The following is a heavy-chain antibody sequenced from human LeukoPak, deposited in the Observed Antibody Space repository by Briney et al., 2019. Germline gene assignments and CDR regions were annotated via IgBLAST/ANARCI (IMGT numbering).Heavy chain of an antibody. CDR2: INHSGST. CDR1: GGSFSGYY. Sequence: SETLSLTCAVYGGSFSGYYWSWIRQPPGKGLEWIGEINHSGSTNYNPSLKSRVTISVDTSKNQFSLKLSSVTAADTAVYYCARGRGGAGLNWYFDLWGRGTLVTVSS. V-gene: IGHV4-34*01. CDR3: ARGRGGAGLNWYFDL. D-gene: IGHD3-16*01. J-gene: IGHJ2*01.